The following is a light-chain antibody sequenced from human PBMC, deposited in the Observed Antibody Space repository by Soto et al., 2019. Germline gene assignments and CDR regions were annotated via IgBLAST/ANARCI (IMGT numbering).Light chain of an antibody. Sequence: QSVLTQPPSVSGAPGQRVTISCTGSSSNIVAGYDVHWYQQLPGAAPKLLISDDNSRPSGVPDRFSGSKSGTSASLAISGLQAEDEADYYCQSYDSGLSGSWVFGGGTKLTVL. CDR2: DDN. CDR3: QSYDSGLSGSWV. J-gene: IGLJ3*02. V-gene: IGLV1-40*01. CDR1: SSNIVAGYD.